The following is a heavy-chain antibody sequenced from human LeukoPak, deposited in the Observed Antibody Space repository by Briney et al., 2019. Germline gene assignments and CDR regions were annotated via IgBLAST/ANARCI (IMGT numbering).Heavy chain of an antibody. D-gene: IGHD3-22*01. CDR3: ARDYYDTLNIPDY. Sequence: PGGSLRLSCAASGFTFSSYAMHWVRQAPGKGLEWVAVISYDGSNKYYADSVKGRFTISRDNSKNTLYLQVNSLRAEDTAVYYCARDYYDTLNIPDYWGQGTLVTVSS. J-gene: IGHJ4*02. CDR2: ISYDGSNK. V-gene: IGHV3-30-3*01. CDR1: GFTFSSYA.